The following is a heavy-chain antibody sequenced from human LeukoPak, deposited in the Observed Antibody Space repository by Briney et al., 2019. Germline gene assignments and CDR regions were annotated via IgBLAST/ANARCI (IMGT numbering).Heavy chain of an antibody. Sequence: PGGSLRLSCAASGFTFSSYAMHWVRQAPGKGLEYVSAISSNGGSTYYANSVKGRFTISRDNSKNTLYLQMGSLRAEDMAVYYCARGGMATIPFWGQGTLVTVSS. CDR1: GFTFSSYA. J-gene: IGHJ4*02. V-gene: IGHV3-64*01. CDR2: ISSNGGST. CDR3: ARGGMATIPF. D-gene: IGHD5-24*01.